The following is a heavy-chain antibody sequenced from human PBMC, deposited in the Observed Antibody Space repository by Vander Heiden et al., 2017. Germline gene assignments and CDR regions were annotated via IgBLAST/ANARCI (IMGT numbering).Heavy chain of an antibody. CDR3: VKDQNYDFWSGYPFDY. D-gene: IGHD3-3*01. V-gene: IGHV3-23*01. CDR2: ISGGGIST. Sequence: EVQLLESGGGLVQPGGSLRLSCAASGFTFSSFAMSWVRPAPGKGLEWVSGISGGGISTYYADSVKGRFTVSRDNSQNTLYLQMNSLRGEDTAVYYCVKDQNYDFWSGYPFDYWGQGTLGTVSS. J-gene: IGHJ4*02. CDR1: GFTFSSFA.